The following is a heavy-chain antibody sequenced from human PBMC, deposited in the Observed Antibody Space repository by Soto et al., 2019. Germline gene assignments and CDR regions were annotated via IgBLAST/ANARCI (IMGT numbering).Heavy chain of an antibody. Sequence: GGSLRLSCAASGFTFDDYTMHWVRQAPGKGLEWVSLISWDGGSTYYADSVKGRFTISRDNSKNSLYLQMNSLRTEDTALYYCAKGPGYYDSSGFPFGYYYYGMDVWGQGTTVTVSS. CDR2: ISWDGGST. CDR1: GFTFDDYT. V-gene: IGHV3-43*01. D-gene: IGHD3-22*01. CDR3: AKGPGYYDSSGFPFGYYYYGMDV. J-gene: IGHJ6*02.